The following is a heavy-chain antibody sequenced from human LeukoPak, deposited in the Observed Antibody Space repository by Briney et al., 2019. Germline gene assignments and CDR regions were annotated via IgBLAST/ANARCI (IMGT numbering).Heavy chain of an antibody. CDR2: IYDSGST. Sequence: SETLSLTCTVSGGSISGYYWSWIRQPPGKGLEWIGYIYDSGSTNYNPSPKSRVTISVDTSKNQFSLKLSSVTAADMAVYYCARVGGTNYYYYGMDVWGQGTTVTVS. J-gene: IGHJ6*02. CDR3: ARVGGTNYYYYGMDV. CDR1: GGSISGYY. D-gene: IGHD3-10*01. V-gene: IGHV4-59*01.